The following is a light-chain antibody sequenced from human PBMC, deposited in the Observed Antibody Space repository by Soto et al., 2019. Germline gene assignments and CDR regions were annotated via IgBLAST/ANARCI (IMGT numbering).Light chain of an antibody. CDR2: GAS. Sequence: ETVMTQSLATLSVSPGDRVTLSCRASQTVHTNLAWFQQKPGQAPKLLIYGASTRDTGVPARFTGSGSGTEFTLTISSLQSEDFAVYFCQQYNNWPPWTFGQGTKVEI. CDR3: QQYNNWPPWT. V-gene: IGKV3-15*01. CDR1: QTVHTN. J-gene: IGKJ1*01.